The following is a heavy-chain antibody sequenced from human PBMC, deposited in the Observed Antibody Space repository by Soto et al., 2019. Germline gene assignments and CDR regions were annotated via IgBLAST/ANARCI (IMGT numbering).Heavy chain of an antibody. J-gene: IGHJ3*02. CDR1: GGSIIRDGYS. CDR3: VRRSPEYAFDI. Sequence: PSETLSLTCAVSGGSIIRDGYSWSWIRQPPGKGLQWIGHIYAGGTTYYTPSPESRVAISTDKSKNQSSLRLSSVTAADTAVYYCVRRSPEYAFDIWGQGTMVTVSS. V-gene: IGHV4-30-2*01. CDR2: IYAGGTT.